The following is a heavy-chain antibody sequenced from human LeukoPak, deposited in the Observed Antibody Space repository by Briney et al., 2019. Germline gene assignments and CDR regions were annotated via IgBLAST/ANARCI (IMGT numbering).Heavy chain of an antibody. J-gene: IGHJ4*02. D-gene: IGHD6-13*01. CDR1: GYTFTSYG. CDR2: INPSGGST. V-gene: IGHV1-46*01. CDR3: AREGSGNSFNY. Sequence: ASVKVSCKASGYTFTSYGISWVRQAPGQGLEWMGIINPSGGSTSYAQKFQGRVTMTRDTSTSTVYMELSSLRSEDTAVYYCAREGSGNSFNYWGQGTLVTVSS.